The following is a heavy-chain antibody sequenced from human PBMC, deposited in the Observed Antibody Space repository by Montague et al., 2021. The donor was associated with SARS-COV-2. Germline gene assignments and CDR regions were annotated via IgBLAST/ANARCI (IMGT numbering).Heavy chain of an antibody. Sequence: SETLSLTCTVSGGSISSFYWSWFRQPPGKGLEGIVYISHSGRSNYNPSLTSRANMSVDKSKNKFSLKVNSVTAADTAVYYCARHYSATLPAVYWGQGTLVTVSS. CDR2: ISHSGRS. J-gene: IGHJ4*02. D-gene: IGHD2-15*01. CDR3: ARHYSATLPAVY. CDR1: GGSISSFY. V-gene: IGHV4-59*08.